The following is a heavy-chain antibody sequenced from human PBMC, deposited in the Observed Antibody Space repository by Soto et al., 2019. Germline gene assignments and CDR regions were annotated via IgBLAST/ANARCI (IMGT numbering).Heavy chain of an antibody. J-gene: IGHJ6*02. CDR1: GLSFNNYA. CDR3: ARSGLIGSNFYYAMDV. Sequence: QSGGSLRLSCAASGLSFNNYAMSWVRQAPGKGLEWVSVISASGGSTYYADSVKGWFTISRDNANNALYLRMNSLRAEDTAVYYCARSGLIGSNFYYAMDVWGQGTTVTVSS. D-gene: IGHD1-26*01. V-gene: IGHV3-23*01. CDR2: ISASGGST.